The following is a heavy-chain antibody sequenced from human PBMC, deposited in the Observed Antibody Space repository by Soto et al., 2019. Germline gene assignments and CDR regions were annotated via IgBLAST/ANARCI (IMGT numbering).Heavy chain of an antibody. Sequence: GRSLRLPCAASGFTFSSYAMHWVRQAPGKGLEWVAVISYDGSDKYYADSVKGRFTISRDNSKNTLNLQMNSLRADDTAVYYCAKALGELSPESYDYWGQGTLVTVSS. CDR3: AKALGELSPESYDY. J-gene: IGHJ4*02. V-gene: IGHV3-30*18. D-gene: IGHD3-16*02. CDR1: GFTFSSYA. CDR2: ISYDGSDK.